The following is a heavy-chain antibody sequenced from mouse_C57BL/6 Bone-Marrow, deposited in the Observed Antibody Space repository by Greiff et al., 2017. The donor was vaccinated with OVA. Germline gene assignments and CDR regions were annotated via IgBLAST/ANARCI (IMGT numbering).Heavy chain of an antibody. CDR1: GYAFTNYL. J-gene: IGHJ4*01. V-gene: IGHV1-54*01. CDR3: ARPYGNYLYAMDY. CDR2: INPGSGGT. Sequence: QVQLQQSGAELVRPGTSVKVSCKASGYAFTNYLIEWVKQRPDQGLEWIGVINPGSGGTNYNEKFKGKATLTADKSSSTAYMQLSSLTSEDSAVYFCARPYGNYLYAMDYWGQGTSVTVSS. D-gene: IGHD2-1*01.